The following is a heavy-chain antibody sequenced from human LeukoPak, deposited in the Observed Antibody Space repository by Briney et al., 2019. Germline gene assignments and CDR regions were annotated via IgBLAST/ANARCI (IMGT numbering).Heavy chain of an antibody. J-gene: IGHJ4*02. V-gene: IGHV3-20*04. D-gene: IGHD3-10*01. CDR2: INWNGGST. Sequence: PGGSLRLSCAASGFTFDDYGMSWVRQAPGKGLEWVSGINWNGGSTGYADSVKGRFTISRDNAKNSLYLRMNSLRAEDTALYYCASLWFGEWGSQAVDYWGQGTLITVSS. CDR3: ASLWFGEWGSQAVDY. CDR1: GFTFDDYG.